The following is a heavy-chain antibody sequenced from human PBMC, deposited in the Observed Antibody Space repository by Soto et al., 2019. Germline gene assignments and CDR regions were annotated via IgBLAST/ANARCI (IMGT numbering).Heavy chain of an antibody. CDR1: GGSISSYY. D-gene: IGHD2-15*01. Sequence: SETLSLTCTVSGGSISSYYWSWIRQPPGKGLEWIGYIYYSGSTNYNPSLNSRVTISVDTSKNQLSLKLSSVTAADTAVYYCARAPYCSGGSCYSGLWWFDPWGQGTRVTVS. V-gene: IGHV4-59*01. J-gene: IGHJ5*02. CDR2: IYYSGST. CDR3: ARAPYCSGGSCYSGLWWFDP.